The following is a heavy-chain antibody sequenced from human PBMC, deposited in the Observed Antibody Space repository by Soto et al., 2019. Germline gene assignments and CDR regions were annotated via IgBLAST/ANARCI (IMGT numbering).Heavy chain of an antibody. CDR3: ARDPAEYCSGGSCYLNGLYYYYYYMDV. Sequence: GGSLRLSCAASGFTFSSYSMNWVRQAPGKGLEWVSSISSSSSYIYYADSVKGRFTISRDNAKNSLYLQMNSLRAEDTAVYYCARDPAEYCSGGSCYLNGLYYYYYYMDVWGKGTTVTVSS. J-gene: IGHJ6*03. D-gene: IGHD2-15*01. V-gene: IGHV3-21*04. CDR2: ISSSSSYI. CDR1: GFTFSSYS.